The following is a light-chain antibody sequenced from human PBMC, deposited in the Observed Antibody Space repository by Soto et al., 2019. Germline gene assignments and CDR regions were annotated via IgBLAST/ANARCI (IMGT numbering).Light chain of an antibody. CDR1: SSDVVSYKL. CDR3: CSYAGTSTHTV. Sequence: QSALTQPASVSGSPGQSITISCTGTSSDVVSYKLVSWYQQHPGKAPKLMISEVSKRPSGISDRCSGSKSGSTASLTISGLQAEDEADYYCCSYAGTSTHTVFGGGTQLTVL. CDR2: EVS. J-gene: IGLJ7*01. V-gene: IGLV2-23*02.